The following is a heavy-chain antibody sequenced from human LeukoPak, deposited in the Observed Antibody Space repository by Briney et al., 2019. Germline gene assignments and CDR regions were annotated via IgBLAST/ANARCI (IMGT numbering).Heavy chain of an antibody. Sequence: GGSPRLSCAASGFTISSYEMNWVRQAPGKGLEWVSYISSSGSTIYYADSVKGRFTISRDNAKNSLYLQMDSLRAEDTAVYYCARDRDVYCSSTSCHYYYGMDVWGQGTTVTVSS. D-gene: IGHD2-2*01. V-gene: IGHV3-48*03. CDR1: GFTISSYE. CDR2: ISSSGSTI. CDR3: ARDRDVYCSSTSCHYYYGMDV. J-gene: IGHJ6*02.